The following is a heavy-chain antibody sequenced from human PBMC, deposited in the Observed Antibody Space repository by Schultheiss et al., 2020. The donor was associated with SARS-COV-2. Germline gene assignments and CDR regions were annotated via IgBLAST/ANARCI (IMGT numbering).Heavy chain of an antibody. V-gene: IGHV5-51*01. J-gene: IGHJ3*02. CDR1: GYSFATYW. Sequence: GESLKISCKGSGYSFATYWIGWVRQMPGKGLEWMGLIYPGDSDTRYSPSFQGQVTISADKSISTAYLQWSSLKASDTAMYYCARSSSMRAFNIWGQGTMVTVSS. D-gene: IGHD2-2*01. CDR3: ARSSSMRAFNI. CDR2: IYPGDSDT.